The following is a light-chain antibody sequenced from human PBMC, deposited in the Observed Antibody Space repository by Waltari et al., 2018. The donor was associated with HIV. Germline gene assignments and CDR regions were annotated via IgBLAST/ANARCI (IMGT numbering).Light chain of an antibody. CDR3: MQGTHWPLT. CDR1: QSLVSSDGNTF. V-gene: IGKV2-30*01. J-gene: IGKJ1*01. Sequence: DVVMTQSPLSLPVTLGQPASISCRSSQSLVSSDGNTFLNWFQQRPGQSPRRLIYNGANRDSGVPDRFSGSGSGTDFTLKISRVEADDVGVYYCMQGTHWPLTFGQGTKVEIK. CDR2: NGA.